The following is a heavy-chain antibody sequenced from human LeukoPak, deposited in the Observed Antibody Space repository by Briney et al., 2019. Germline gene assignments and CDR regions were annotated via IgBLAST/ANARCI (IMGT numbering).Heavy chain of an antibody. CDR3: ASLLEWELLRFDY. V-gene: IGHV4-59*01. J-gene: IGHJ4*02. CDR2: IYYSGST. CDR1: GGSISSYY. Sequence: SETLSLTCTVSGGSISSYYWSWIRQPPGKGLEWIGYIYYSGSTNYNPSLKSRVTISVDTSKNQFSLKLSSVTAADTAVYYCASLLEWELLRFDYWGQGTLVTVSS. D-gene: IGHD1-26*01.